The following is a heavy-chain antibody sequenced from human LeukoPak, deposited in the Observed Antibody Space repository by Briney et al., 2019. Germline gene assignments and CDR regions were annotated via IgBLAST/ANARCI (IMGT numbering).Heavy chain of an antibody. CDR3: ARDTGY. CDR1: GFIFRSHG. V-gene: IGHV3-48*04. CDR2: ISPGGNTI. J-gene: IGHJ4*02. D-gene: IGHD2-8*02. Sequence: GGSLRLSCAGSGFIFRSHGMIWVRQAPGRGLEWVPYISPGGNTIYYADSMKGRFTVSRDDAKNSLSLHMNSLRAEDTAVYYCARDTGYWGQGTLVTVSS.